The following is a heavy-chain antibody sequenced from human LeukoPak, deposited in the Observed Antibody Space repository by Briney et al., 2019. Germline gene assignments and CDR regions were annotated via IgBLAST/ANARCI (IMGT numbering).Heavy chain of an antibody. CDR1: GFIFSGYS. Sequence: GGALRLSCAASGFIFSGYSMNWVRQAPGKGLDGVSSISSSTSYIFYADSMKGRFTISRDNAKNSLYLQMNSLRAEDTAVYYCARVWGVGATLGVFDIWGQGTMVTVSS. J-gene: IGHJ3*02. V-gene: IGHV3-21*01. CDR2: ISSSTSYI. CDR3: ARVWGVGATLGVFDI. D-gene: IGHD1-26*01.